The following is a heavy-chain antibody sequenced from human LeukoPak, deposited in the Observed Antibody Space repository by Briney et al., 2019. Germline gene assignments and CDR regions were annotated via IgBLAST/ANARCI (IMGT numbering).Heavy chain of an antibody. J-gene: IGHJ6*03. CDR1: GYTFTGHY. CDR2: ISPNSGDT. Sequence: ASVKVSCKASGYTFTGHYMHWVRQAPGQGLEWMGWISPNSGDTDYAQRFQGRVTMTRDASISTAYMELSRLRSDDTAVYYCARAAIAVAGDYDYHYMDVRGKGTTVTVSS. CDR3: ARAAIAVAGDYDYHYMDV. D-gene: IGHD6-19*01. V-gene: IGHV1-2*02.